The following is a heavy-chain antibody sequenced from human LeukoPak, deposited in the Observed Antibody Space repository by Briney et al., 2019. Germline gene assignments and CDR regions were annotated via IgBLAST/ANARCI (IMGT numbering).Heavy chain of an antibody. CDR1: GYSISGGYY. Sequence: SETLSLTCTVSGYSISGGYYWGWIRQPPGKGLEWIGSIYHSGSTYYNPSLKSRVTISVDTSKNQFSLKLSSVTAADTAVYYCARSPLYDFWSGYYDYWGQGTLVTVSS. CDR2: IYHSGST. J-gene: IGHJ4*02. CDR3: ARSPLYDFWSGYYDY. V-gene: IGHV4-38-2*02. D-gene: IGHD3-3*01.